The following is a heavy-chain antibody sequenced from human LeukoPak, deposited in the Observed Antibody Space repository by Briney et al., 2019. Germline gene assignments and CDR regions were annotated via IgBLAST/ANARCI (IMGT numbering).Heavy chain of an antibody. CDR2: INWNGGST. CDR1: GFTFDDYG. V-gene: IGHV3-20*04. J-gene: IGHJ5*02. CDR3: ARPPTRQQLVLTNWFDP. Sequence: GGSLRLSCAASGFTFDDYGMSWVRQAPGKGLEWVSGINWNGGSTGYADSVKGRFTISRDNAKNSLYLQMNSLRAEDTAVYYCARPPTRQQLVLTNWFDPWGQGTLVTVSS. D-gene: IGHD6-13*01.